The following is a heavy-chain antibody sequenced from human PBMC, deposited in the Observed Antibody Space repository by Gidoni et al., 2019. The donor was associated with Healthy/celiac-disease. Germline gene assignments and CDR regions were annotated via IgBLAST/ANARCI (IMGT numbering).Heavy chain of an antibody. Sequence: SCAASGFTFSSYAMSWVRQAPGKGLEWVSAISGSGGSPYYADFVKGRFTISRDNSKNTLYLQMNSLRADDTAVYYCAKDRIRGGNYDSHYWGQGTLVTVSS. J-gene: IGHJ4*02. D-gene: IGHD3-3*01. CDR3: AKDRIRGGNYDSHY. V-gene: IGHV3-23*01. CDR2: ISGSGGSP. CDR1: GFTFSSYA.